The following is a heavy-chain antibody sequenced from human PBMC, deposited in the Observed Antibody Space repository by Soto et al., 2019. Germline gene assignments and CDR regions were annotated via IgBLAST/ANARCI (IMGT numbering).Heavy chain of an antibody. CDR1: GGSFSAYY. J-gene: IGHJ6*02. D-gene: IGHD3-3*01. V-gene: IGHV4-59*01. Sequence: SETLSLTCAVYGGSFSAYYWSWIRQPPGKGLEWIGYIYYSGSTNYNPSLKSRVTISVDTSKNQFSLKLSSVTAADTAVYYCARVSLSLFGVVNYYYGMDVWGQGTTVTVSS. CDR3: ARVSLSLFGVVNYYYGMDV. CDR2: IYYSGST.